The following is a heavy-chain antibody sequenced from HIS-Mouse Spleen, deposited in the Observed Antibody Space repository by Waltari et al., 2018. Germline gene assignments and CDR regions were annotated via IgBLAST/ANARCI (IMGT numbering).Heavy chain of an antibody. D-gene: IGHD6-13*01. Sequence: QLQLQESGPGLVKPSETLSLTRTVPGGSIRNSSYYWGWIRQPPGQGLEWIGSIYYSGSTYYNPSLKSRVTISVDTSKNQFSLKLSSVTAADTAVYYCAREIPYSSSWYDWYFDLWGRGTLVTVSS. J-gene: IGHJ2*01. CDR1: GGSIRNSSYY. CDR2: IYYSGST. V-gene: IGHV4-39*07. CDR3: AREIPYSSSWYDWYFDL.